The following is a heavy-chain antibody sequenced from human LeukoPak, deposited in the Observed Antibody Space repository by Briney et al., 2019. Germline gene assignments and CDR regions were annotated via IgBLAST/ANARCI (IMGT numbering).Heavy chain of an antibody. CDR1: GFTFTSSA. CDR3: AAVSLVGATIDAFDI. D-gene: IGHD1-26*01. J-gene: IGHJ3*02. V-gene: IGHV1-58*02. Sequence: SVKVSCKASGFTFTSSAMQWVRQARGQRLEWIGWIVVGSGNTNYAQKFQERVTITRDMSTSTAYMELSSLRSEDTAVYYCAAVSLVGATIDAFDIWGQGTMVTVSS. CDR2: IVVGSGNT.